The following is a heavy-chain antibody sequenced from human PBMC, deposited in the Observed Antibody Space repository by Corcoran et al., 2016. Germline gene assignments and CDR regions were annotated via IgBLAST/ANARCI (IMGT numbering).Heavy chain of an antibody. CDR3: ARTRDYGSRSYPYWFDP. J-gene: IGHJ5*02. Sequence: QVTLRESGPALVKPTQTLTLTCTFSGFSLSTSGMCVSWIRQPPGKALEWLALIDWDDDKYYSTSLKTRLTISKDTSKNQVVLTMTNMDPVDTSSYYCARTRDYGSRSYPYWFDPWGQGTLVTVSS. CDR2: IDWDDDK. CDR1: GFSLSTSGMC. D-gene: IGHD3-10*01. V-gene: IGHV2-70*01.